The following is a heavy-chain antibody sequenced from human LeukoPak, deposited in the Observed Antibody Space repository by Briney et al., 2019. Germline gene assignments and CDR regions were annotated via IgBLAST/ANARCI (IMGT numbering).Heavy chain of an antibody. CDR2: IWYDGSNQ. CDR1: GFTFSGYP. D-gene: IGHD2-15*01. J-gene: IGHJ6*02. Sequence: GGSLRLSCAASGFTFSGYPIHWVRQAPGKGLEWVAVIWYDGSNQYYADTVKGRFTISRDNSKNTLYLQMTSLRAEDTAVYYCARDIASVRMDVWGQGTTVTVSS. CDR3: ARDIASVRMDV. V-gene: IGHV3-33*01.